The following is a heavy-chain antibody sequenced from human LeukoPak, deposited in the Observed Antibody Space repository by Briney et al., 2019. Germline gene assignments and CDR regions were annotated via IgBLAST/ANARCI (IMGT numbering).Heavy chain of an antibody. D-gene: IGHD6-13*01. CDR1: GSTFSSYG. CDR2: IWYDGSNK. Sequence: PGGSLRLTCAASGSTFSSYGMHWVRQAPGMGLEWVAVIWYDGSNKYYADSVKGRFTISRDNSKNTLYLQMNSLRAEDTAVYYCARDSSWYSFDYWGQGTLVTVSS. CDR3: ARDSSWYSFDY. V-gene: IGHV3-33*01. J-gene: IGHJ4*02.